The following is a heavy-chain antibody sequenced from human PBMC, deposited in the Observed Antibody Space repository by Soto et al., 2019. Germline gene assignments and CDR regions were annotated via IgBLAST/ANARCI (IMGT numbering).Heavy chain of an antibody. D-gene: IGHD2-2*01. CDR3: ARDRGGIVVVPAALDAFDI. V-gene: IGHV1-18*01. CDR1: GYTFTSYG. CDR2: ISAYNGNT. J-gene: IGHJ3*02. Sequence: ASVKVSCKASGYTFTSYGISWVRQAPGQGLEWMGWISAYNGNTNYAQKLQGRVTMTTDTSTSTAYMELRSLRSDDTAVYYCARDRGGIVVVPAALDAFDIWGQGTMVTVSS.